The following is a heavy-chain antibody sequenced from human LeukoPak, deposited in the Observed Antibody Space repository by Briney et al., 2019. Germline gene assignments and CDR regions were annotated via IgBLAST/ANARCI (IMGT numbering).Heavy chain of an antibody. D-gene: IGHD2-8*02. CDR3: ARVGGVRILGDPHYYYYMDV. J-gene: IGHJ6*03. CDR2: IRYDGSNK. Sequence: GGSLRLSCAASGFTFSSYGMHWVRQAPGKGLEWVAFIRYDGSNKYYADSVKGRFTISRDNSKNTLYLQMNSLRAEDTAVYYCARVGGVRILGDPHYYYYMDVWGKGTTVTVSS. V-gene: IGHV3-30*02. CDR1: GFTFSSYG.